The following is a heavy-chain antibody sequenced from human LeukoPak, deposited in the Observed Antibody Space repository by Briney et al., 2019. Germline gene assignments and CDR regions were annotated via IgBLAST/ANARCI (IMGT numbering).Heavy chain of an antibody. J-gene: IGHJ2*01. V-gene: IGHV3-30*02. D-gene: IGHD1-26*01. CDR2: IWYDGSNK. Sequence: PGGSLRLSCAASGFTFSSYGMHWVRQAPGKGLEGVAFIWYDGSNKYYADSVKGRFTTSRDNSKNTLYLQMNSLRAEDAAVYYCAKNQVGANSLHWYFDLWGRGTLVTVSS. CDR1: GFTFSSYG. CDR3: AKNQVGANSLHWYFDL.